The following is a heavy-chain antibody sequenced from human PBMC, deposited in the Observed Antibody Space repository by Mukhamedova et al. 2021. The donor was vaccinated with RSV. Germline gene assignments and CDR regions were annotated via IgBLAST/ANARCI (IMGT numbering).Heavy chain of an antibody. D-gene: IGHD3-10*01. V-gene: IGHV3-64*01. CDR3: ARSDYYGSGSYRY. J-gene: IGHJ4*02. Sequence: NGGSTYYANSVKGRFTISRDNSKNTLYLQMGSMRAEDMAVYYCARSDYYGSGSYRYWGQGTLVTVS. CDR2: NGGST.